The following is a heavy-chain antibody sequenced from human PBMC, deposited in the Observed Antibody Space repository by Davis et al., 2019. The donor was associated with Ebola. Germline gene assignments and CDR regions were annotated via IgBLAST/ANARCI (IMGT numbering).Heavy chain of an antibody. J-gene: IGHJ6*02. D-gene: IGHD2-21*01. V-gene: IGHV1-8*01. CDR2: MNPNSGNT. CDR3: ARGTAGTLFYYGMDV. CDR1: GYTFTSYD. Sequence: AASVKVSCKASGYTFTSYDINWVRQATGQGLEWMGWMNPNSGNTGYAQKFQGIVTMTRNTSISTAYMELSSLRSEDTAVYYCARGTAGTLFYYGMDVWGQGTTVTVSS.